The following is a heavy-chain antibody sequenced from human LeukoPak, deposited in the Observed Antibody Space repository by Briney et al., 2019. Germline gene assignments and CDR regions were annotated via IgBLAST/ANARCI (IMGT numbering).Heavy chain of an antibody. J-gene: IGHJ4*02. CDR3: ARVFRDFSLVVTPFDY. CDR1: GGSISSYY. V-gene: IGHV4-59*12. Sequence: SETLSLTCTVSGGSISSYYWSWIRQPPGKGLEWIGYIYYSGSTNYNPSLKSRVTISVDTSKNQFSLKLSSVTAADTAVYYCARVFRDFSLVVTPFDYWGQGTLVTVSS. CDR2: IYYSGST. D-gene: IGHD2-21*02.